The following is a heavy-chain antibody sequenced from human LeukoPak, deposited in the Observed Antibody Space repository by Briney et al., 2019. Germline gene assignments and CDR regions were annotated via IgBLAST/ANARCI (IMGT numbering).Heavy chain of an antibody. CDR2: ISSNGGST. Sequence: QPGGSLRLSCSASGFTFSRYAMHWVRQAPGKGLEYVSAISSNGGSTYYADSVKGRFTISRDNSKNTLYLQMSSLRTEDTAVYYCVKDGSGSYYTYYFDCWGQGTLVTVSS. CDR3: VKDGSGSYYTYYFDC. J-gene: IGHJ4*02. V-gene: IGHV3-64D*06. D-gene: IGHD3-10*01. CDR1: GFTFSRYA.